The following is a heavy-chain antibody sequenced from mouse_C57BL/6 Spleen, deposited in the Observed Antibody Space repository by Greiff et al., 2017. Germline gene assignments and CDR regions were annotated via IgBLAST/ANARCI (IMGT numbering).Heavy chain of an antibody. CDR1: GYTFTSYW. D-gene: IGHD2-4*01. CDR3: ARHDYDYGGWYFDD. V-gene: IGHV1-52*01. CDR2: IDPTDSET. Sequence: QVQLQQPGAELVRPGSSVKLSCKASGYTFTSYWMHWVTQRPIQGLEWIGIIDPTDSETHYNQKFKDKATLTVDKSSSTAYMQLSSLTSEDSAVYYCARHDYDYGGWYFDDWGTGTTVTVSS. J-gene: IGHJ1*03.